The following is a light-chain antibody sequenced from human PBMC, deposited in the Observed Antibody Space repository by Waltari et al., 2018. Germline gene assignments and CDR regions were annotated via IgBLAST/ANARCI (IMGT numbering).Light chain of an antibody. CDR2: DAS. CDR1: QSVSSY. Sequence: IVLTQSTATLSLSPGERATLSCRASQSVSSYLAWYQQKPGQAPRLLIYDASNRATGIPARSSGSGSGTDFTLTISSLEPEDFAVYYCQQRSNWPTFGQGTKVEIK. J-gene: IGKJ1*01. V-gene: IGKV3-11*01. CDR3: QQRSNWPT.